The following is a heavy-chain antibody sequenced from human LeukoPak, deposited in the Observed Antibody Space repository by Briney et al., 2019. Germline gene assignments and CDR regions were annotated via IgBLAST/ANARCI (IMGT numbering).Heavy chain of an antibody. J-gene: IGHJ3*02. CDR1: GYTFTSYG. CDR2: ISAYNGNT. D-gene: IGHD3-3*01. V-gene: IGHV1-18*01. Sequence: GASVKVSCKASGYTFTSYGISWVRQAPGQGLEWMGWISAYNGNTNYAQKLQGRVTMATDTSTSTAYMELRSLRSDDTAVYYCARAPEGSYDFWSGYWGAADAFDIWGQGTMVTVSS. CDR3: ARAPEGSYDFWSGYWGAADAFDI.